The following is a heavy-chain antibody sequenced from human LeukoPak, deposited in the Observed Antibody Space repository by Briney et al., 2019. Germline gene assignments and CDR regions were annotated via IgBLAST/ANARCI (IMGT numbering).Heavy chain of an antibody. CDR2: IKQDGSEK. V-gene: IGHV3-7*01. CDR3: ARIILTRITMVRGVIGGFDY. CDR1: GFTFSSYW. J-gene: IGHJ4*02. D-gene: IGHD3-10*01. Sequence: GGSLRLSCAASGFTFSSYWMSWVRQAPGEGLEWVANIKQDGSEKYYVDSVKGRFTISRDNAKNSLYLQMNSLRAEDTAVYYCARIILTRITMVRGVIGGFDYWGQGTLVTVSS.